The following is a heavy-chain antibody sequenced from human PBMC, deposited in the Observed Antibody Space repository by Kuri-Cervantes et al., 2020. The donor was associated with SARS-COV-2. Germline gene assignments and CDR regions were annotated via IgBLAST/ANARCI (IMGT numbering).Heavy chain of an antibody. CDR2: ISGSGGRT. J-gene: IGHJ4*02. CDR1: GFTFSSYA. CDR3: AKSRTGVGGSTDD. Sequence: GESLKISCAASGFTFSSYAMSWVRQAPGKGLEWVSAISGSGGRTYYADSVKGRFTISRDNSKNTLYLQMNSLRVEDTAVYYCAKSRTGVGGSTDDWGPGTQVTVSS. V-gene: IGHV3-23*01. D-gene: IGHD1-26*01.